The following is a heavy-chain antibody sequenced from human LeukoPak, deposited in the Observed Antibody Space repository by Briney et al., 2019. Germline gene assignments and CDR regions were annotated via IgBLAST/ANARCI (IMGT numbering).Heavy chain of an antibody. CDR1: GFTFSSYS. CDR3: VRARSGSNSYGMDV. CDR2: ISSTSTYI. Sequence: KPGGSLRLSCAGSGFTFSSYSMNWVRQAPGKGLDWGSSISSTSTYIYSADSVKGRFTISRDNARNSLSLQMNSLRAEDTAVYYCVRARSGSNSYGMDVWGQGTTVTVSS. D-gene: IGHD1-26*01. J-gene: IGHJ6*02. V-gene: IGHV3-21*01.